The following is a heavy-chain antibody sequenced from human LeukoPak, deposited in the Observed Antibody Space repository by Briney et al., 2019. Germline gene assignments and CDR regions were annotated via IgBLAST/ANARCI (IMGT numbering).Heavy chain of an antibody. CDR3: ARDFCSGGSCYDDY. Sequence: ASVTVSFKASGYTFTGYYMHWVRQAPGQGLEWMGWINPNSGGTNYAQKFQGRVTMTRDTSISTAYMELSRLRSDDTAVYYCARDFCSGGSCYDDYWGQGTLVTVSS. V-gene: IGHV1-2*02. CDR2: INPNSGGT. J-gene: IGHJ4*02. D-gene: IGHD2-15*01. CDR1: GYTFTGYY.